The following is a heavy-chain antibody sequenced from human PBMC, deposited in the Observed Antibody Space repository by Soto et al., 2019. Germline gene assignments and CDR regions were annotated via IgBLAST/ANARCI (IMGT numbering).Heavy chain of an antibody. J-gene: IGHJ4*02. CDR3: VQGRYPTMATPLDH. D-gene: IGHD1-1*01. V-gene: IGHV3-9*01. Sequence: EVQLVESGGGLVQPGRSLRLSCAASGFTFDNCGMHWVRQAPGKGLEWVAGISWDSSTIGYADSVQGRFIISRDDAKNARYLQMGRLRGEDTALYYCVQGRYPTMATPLDHWGQGTQVIVSS. CDR2: ISWDSSTI. CDR1: GFTFDNCG.